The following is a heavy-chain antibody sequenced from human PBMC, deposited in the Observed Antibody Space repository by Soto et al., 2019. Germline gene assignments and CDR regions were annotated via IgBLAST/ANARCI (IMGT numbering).Heavy chain of an antibody. V-gene: IGHV5-51*01. Sequence: GESLKISCQTSGYTFTNYWIGWVRQMPGGGLEWLGLIFPRDFDVRYSPSFEGQVTISADRSTATAFLLWRSLEASDSALYFCARLVSLRQSIDSWGQGTPVTVSS. J-gene: IGHJ5*01. CDR1: GYTFTNYW. CDR2: IFPRDFDV. CDR3: ARLVSLRQSIDS. D-gene: IGHD3-16*01.